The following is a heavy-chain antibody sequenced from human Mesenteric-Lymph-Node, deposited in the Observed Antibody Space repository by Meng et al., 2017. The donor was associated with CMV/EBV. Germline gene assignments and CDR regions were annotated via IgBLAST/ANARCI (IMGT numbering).Heavy chain of an antibody. J-gene: IGHJ4*02. V-gene: IGHV3-74*01. CDR2: INTDGTTT. CDR1: GLTFSDYW. CDR3: ARNRPPDY. D-gene: IGHD2/OR15-2a*01. Sequence: GESLKISCTASGLTFSDYWMHWVRQSPEKGLEWVSRINTDGTTTTYADSVKGRFTISRDNANNILYLQMNSLRGEDTAVYYCARNRPPDYWGQGTLVTVSS.